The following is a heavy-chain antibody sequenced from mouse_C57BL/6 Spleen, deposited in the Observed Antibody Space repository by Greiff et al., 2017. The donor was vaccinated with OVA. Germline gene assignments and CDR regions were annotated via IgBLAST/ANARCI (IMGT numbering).Heavy chain of an antibody. V-gene: IGHV1-82*01. CDR1: GYAFSSSW. D-gene: IGHD1-1*01. CDR2: IYPGDGDT. CDR3: ERYYYGSSYGYFDV. Sequence: VQLQQSGPELVKPGASVKISCKASGYAFSSSWMNWVKQRPGKGLEWIGRIYPGDGDTNYNGKFKGKATLTADKSSSTASMQLSSLTSEDSAVYFCERYYYGSSYGYFDVWGTGTTVTVSS. J-gene: IGHJ1*03.